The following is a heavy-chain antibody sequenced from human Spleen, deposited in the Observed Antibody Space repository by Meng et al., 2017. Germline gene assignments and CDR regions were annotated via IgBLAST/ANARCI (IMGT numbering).Heavy chain of an antibody. V-gene: IGHV3-69-1*01. CDR2: ISRSSYI. CDR1: GFTFSDYS. D-gene: IGHD5-12*01. CDR3: ARGPIRGYDPYFGY. Sequence: GGSLRLSCAASGFTFSDYSMNWVRQAPGKGLEYVSSISRSSYIFYADSVKGRFTISRDNAKNSLYLQMNSLRVEDTAVYYCARGPIRGYDPYFGYWGQGTLVTVSS. J-gene: IGHJ4*02.